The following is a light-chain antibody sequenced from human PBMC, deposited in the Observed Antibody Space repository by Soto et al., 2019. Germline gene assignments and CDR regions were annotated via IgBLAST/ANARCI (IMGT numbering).Light chain of an antibody. CDR2: GNS. Sequence: QSVLTQPPSVSGAPGQRVTISCTGSSSNIGAGYDVHWYQQLPGTAPKLLIYGNSNRPSGVPDRFSGSKSGTSASLAITGLQAEDEAYYYCQSYDSSLSLYVFGTGTKLTVL. CDR3: QSYDSSLSLYV. J-gene: IGLJ1*01. CDR1: SSNIGAGYD. V-gene: IGLV1-40*01.